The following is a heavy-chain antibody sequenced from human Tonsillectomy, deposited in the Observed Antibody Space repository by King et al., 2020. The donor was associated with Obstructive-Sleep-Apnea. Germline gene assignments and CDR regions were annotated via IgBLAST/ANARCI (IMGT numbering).Heavy chain of an antibody. CDR2: IKSKTDGGTT. CDR1: GFRFSNAW. J-gene: IGHJ4*02. D-gene: IGHD3-3*01. CDR3: STHVSVSWSAGY. V-gene: IGHV3-15*01. Sequence: VQLVESGGGLVKPGGSLRLACAASGFRFSNAWIILVRQAPGKGLEWVGLIKSKTDGGTTYYATPVKGRFTIARDDSKNTLYLQMQCLKSEDTAVYYCSTHVSVSWSAGYWGQGTLVTVSS.